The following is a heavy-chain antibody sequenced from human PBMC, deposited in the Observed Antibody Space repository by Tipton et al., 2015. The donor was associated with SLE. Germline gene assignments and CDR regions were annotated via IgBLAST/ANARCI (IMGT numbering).Heavy chain of an antibody. J-gene: IGHJ5*02. CDR2: IYYDGST. V-gene: IGHV4-39*01. Sequence: TLFLTCTVSGGSMNSNSYYWAWIRRRPGKGLEWIGNIYYDGSTHYNPSLKSRVTISVDTSKNQFSLKLSSVTAADTAVYYCARYSGSWYGWFDPWGQGTLVTVSS. CDR1: GGSMNSNSYY. CDR3: ARYSGSWYGWFDP. D-gene: IGHD6-13*01.